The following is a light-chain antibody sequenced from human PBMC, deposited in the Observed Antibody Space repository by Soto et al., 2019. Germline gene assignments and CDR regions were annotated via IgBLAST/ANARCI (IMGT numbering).Light chain of an antibody. J-gene: IGKJ2*01. Sequence: ETMMTQSPATLSVSPGERVTLSCRASQSISTNLAWYQQRPGQAPRLLIFGASRRATDIPARFSGSGSYTEFTLTISSLQSEDFAVYYCLQYNNRPPYTFGQGTRLEI. CDR1: QSISTN. CDR2: GAS. V-gene: IGKV3-15*01. CDR3: LQYNNRPPYT.